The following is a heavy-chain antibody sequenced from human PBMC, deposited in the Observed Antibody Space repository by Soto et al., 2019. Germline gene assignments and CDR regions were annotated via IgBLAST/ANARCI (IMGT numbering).Heavy chain of an antibody. CDR2: IYHSGTT. D-gene: IGHD3-22*01. Sequence: SETPALTCAVSGYSIRSWYYWGWFREPPGKGLEWIGYIYHSGTTYYNPSLKSRVTISVDTSKNQFSLKLSSVTAADTAVYYCARVGSYYYDSSGYFDYWGQGTLVT. CDR3: ARVGSYYYDSSGYFDY. V-gene: IGHV4-38-2*01. J-gene: IGHJ4*02. CDR1: GYSIRSWYY.